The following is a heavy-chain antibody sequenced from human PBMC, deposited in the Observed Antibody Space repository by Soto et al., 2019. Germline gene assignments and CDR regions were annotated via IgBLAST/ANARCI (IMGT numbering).Heavy chain of an antibody. J-gene: IGHJ2*01. CDR1: GGSISTSTYY. V-gene: IGHV4-39*01. Sequence: QLQLQESGPGLVKPSETLSLTCTVSGGSISTSTYYWGWIRQPPGKGLEWIGSIYYSGSTSYNPSLKSRVTISVDTSKNPFSLKLSSVTAADTAVYYCASHDYGDFWYFDLWGRGTLVTVSS. CDR3: ASHDYGDFWYFDL. D-gene: IGHD4-17*01. CDR2: IYYSGST.